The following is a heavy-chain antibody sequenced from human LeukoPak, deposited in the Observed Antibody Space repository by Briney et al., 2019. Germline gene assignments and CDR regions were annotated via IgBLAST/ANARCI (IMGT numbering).Heavy chain of an antibody. D-gene: IGHD2-15*01. CDR1: GYTFTSYD. CDR2: MNPNSGNT. Sequence: ASVKVSCKASGYTFTSYDINWVRQATGQGLEWMGWMNPNSGNTGYAQKFQGRVTMTRNSSITTAYMELSSLRSEDTAVYYCARRHGRCSDGSCYYPDYWGQGTLDTVPS. V-gene: IGHV1-8*01. CDR3: ARRHGRCSDGSCYYPDY. J-gene: IGHJ4*02.